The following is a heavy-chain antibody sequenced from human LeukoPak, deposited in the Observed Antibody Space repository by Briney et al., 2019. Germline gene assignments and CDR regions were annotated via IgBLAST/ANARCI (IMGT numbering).Heavy chain of an antibody. Sequence: SQTLSLTCALSGDSLSSNNATWNWVRQSPSRGLERLGRTYYKSKWYNDYALSVKSRITINPDTSRNQFSLQLISVTPEVTAVYYCARGGVSRLLTRDDFGMGVWGQGTTVSVSS. CDR3: ARGGVSRLLTRDDFGMGV. J-gene: IGHJ6*02. V-gene: IGHV6-1*01. D-gene: IGHD1-26*01. CDR1: GDSLSSNNAT. CDR2: TYYKSKWYN.